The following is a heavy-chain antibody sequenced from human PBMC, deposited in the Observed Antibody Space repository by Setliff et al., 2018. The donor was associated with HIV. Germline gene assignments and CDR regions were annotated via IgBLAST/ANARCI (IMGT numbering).Heavy chain of an antibody. V-gene: IGHV1-69*10. CDR2: IIPILGIA. J-gene: IGHJ4*02. CDR3: ARALGEDYFDY. D-gene: IGHD3-16*01. Sequence: SVKVSCKASGGTFSSYAISWVRQAPGQGLEWMGGIIPILGIANYAQKFQGRVTITADESTSTAYMELRSLRSDDTAVYYCARALGEDYFDYWGQGTLVTVSS. CDR1: GGTFSSYA.